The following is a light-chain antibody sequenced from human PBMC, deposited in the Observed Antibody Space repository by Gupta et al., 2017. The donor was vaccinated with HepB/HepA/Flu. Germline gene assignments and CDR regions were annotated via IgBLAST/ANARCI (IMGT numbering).Light chain of an antibody. V-gene: IGKV1D-12*01. J-gene: IGKJ4*01. CDR3: QQDTSFNS. CDR2: SAS. CDR1: FDIGNS. Sequence: DIQMTQSPSSVSASVGDRVTSTCRASFDIGNSLVWYQQKPGEGPKVLIYSASTWQSGVPSRFSGSGSGTEFSLTRSTRLPEDFATYCWQQDTSFNSFGGGTKVEVK.